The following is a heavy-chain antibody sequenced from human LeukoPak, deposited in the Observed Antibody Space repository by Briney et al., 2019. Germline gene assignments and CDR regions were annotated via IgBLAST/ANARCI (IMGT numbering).Heavy chain of an antibody. CDR1: GYTFTSYA. V-gene: IGHV1-3*01. D-gene: IGHD1-26*01. J-gene: IGHJ4*02. CDR3: ARVRRGSYYFDY. Sequence: ASVTVSCKASGYTFTSYAMHWVRLAPGQRLEWMGWINAGNGNTKYSQKFQGRVTITRDTSASTAYMELSSLRSEDTAVYYCARVRRGSYYFDYWGQGTLVTVSS. CDR2: INAGNGNT.